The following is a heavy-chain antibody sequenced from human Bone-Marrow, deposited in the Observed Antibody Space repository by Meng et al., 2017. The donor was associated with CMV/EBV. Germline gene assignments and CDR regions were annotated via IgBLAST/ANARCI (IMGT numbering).Heavy chain of an antibody. CDR3: ARGCSSTSCYYYYYGMDV. D-gene: IGHD2-2*01. CDR2: ISSSSSYI. Sequence: ETLSLTCAASGFTFSSYSMNWVRQAPGKGLEWVSSISSSSSYIYYADSVKGRFTISRDNAKNSLYLQMNSLRAEDTAVYYCARGCSSTSCYYYYYGMDVWGQGTTVTVSS. V-gene: IGHV3-21*01. CDR1: GFTFSSYS. J-gene: IGHJ6*02.